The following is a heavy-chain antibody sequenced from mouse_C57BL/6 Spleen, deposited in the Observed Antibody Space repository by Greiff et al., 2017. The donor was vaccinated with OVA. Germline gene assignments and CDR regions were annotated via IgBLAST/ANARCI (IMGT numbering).Heavy chain of an antibody. V-gene: IGHV1-80*01. Sequence: QVQLQQSGAELVKPGASVKISCKASGYAFSSYWMNWVKQRPGKGLEWIGQIYPGDGDTNYNGKFKGKATLTADKSSSTAYMQLSSLTSEDSAVYFCARSGDSSGYLYYFDDWGQGTTLTVSS. CDR2: IYPGDGDT. D-gene: IGHD3-2*02. CDR3: ARSGDSSGYLYYFDD. CDR1: GYAFSSYW. J-gene: IGHJ2*01.